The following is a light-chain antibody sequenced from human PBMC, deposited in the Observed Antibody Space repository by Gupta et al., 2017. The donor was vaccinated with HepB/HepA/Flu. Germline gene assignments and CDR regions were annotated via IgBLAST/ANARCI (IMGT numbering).Light chain of an antibody. Sequence: SYELTQPSSVSVSPGQAARITCSGDVLAKKICSVVPAEARPGPCAVIYKDSERPSGIPERFSGSSSGTTVTLTISGAQVEDEADYYCYSATDNNLGVFGGGNKLTVL. J-gene: IGLJ2*01. CDR2: KDS. CDR1: VLAKKI. CDR3: YSATDNNLGV. V-gene: IGLV3-27*01.